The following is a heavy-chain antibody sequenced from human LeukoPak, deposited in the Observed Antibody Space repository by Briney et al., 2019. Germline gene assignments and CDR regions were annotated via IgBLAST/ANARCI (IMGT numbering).Heavy chain of an antibody. CDR1: GFTFSSYG. J-gene: IGHJ2*01. D-gene: IGHD3-22*01. CDR2: VSYHGIDE. CDR3: AKAEPMKVSRYFDL. V-gene: IGHV3-30*18. Sequence: GGSLRLSCAASGFTFSSYGMHWVRQAPGKGLEWVAAVSYHGIDEYYADSVKGRFTISRDNSKNTLYLQMNSLRVEDTAVYYCAKAEPMKVSRYFDLWGRGTLVTVSS.